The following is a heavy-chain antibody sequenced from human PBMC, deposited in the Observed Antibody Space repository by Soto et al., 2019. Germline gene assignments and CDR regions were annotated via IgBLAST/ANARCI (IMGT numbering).Heavy chain of an antibody. CDR1: GFIFRDWF. CDR3: ARDPLWGTAMVLWYFDL. J-gene: IGHJ2*01. V-gene: IGHV3-11*01. Sequence: PGGSLRLSCAAAGFIFRDWFMSWIRQAPGKGLEWISYISKDSGRATRYADSVKGRFTISRDNAKNSLFLQMNNLTVEDTAVYYCARDPLWGTAMVLWYFDLWGRGTLVTVSS. CDR2: ISKDSGRAT. D-gene: IGHD5-18*01.